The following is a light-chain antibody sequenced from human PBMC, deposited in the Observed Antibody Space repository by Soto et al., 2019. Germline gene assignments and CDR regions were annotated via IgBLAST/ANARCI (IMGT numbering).Light chain of an antibody. J-gene: IGLJ3*02. CDR1: SSNIGSNS. CDR3: AAWDDSLNGVV. V-gene: IGLV1-44*01. Sequence: QSVLTQPPSASGTPGQRVTISCSGSSSNIGSNSVNWYQKFPATAPKLLIYGNTQRPSGVPDRFSGSKSGTSASLAISGLHSEDEADYYCAAWDDSLNGVVFGGGTKLTVL. CDR2: GNT.